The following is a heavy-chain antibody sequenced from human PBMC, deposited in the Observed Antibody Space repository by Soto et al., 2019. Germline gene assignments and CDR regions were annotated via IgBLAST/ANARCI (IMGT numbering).Heavy chain of an antibody. J-gene: IGHJ6*03. CDR1: GYTFTGYY. V-gene: IGHV1-2*04. Sequence: VASVKASCKASGYTFTGYYMHWVRQAPGQGLEWMGWINPNSGGTNYAQKFQGWVTMTRDTSISTAYMELSRLRSDDTAVYYCARGAPRRVVVVPAAMPGYYYYYMDVWGKGTTVTGFS. CDR3: ARGAPRRVVVVPAAMPGYYYYYMDV. D-gene: IGHD2-2*01. CDR2: INPNSGGT.